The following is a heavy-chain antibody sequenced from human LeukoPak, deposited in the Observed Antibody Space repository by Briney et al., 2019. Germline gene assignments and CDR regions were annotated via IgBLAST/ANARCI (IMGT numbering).Heavy chain of an antibody. V-gene: IGHV1-24*01. Sequence: ASVKVSCKVSGYTLTELSIHWMRQAPGKGLEWMGGFVPEDAEGIYAQRLQGRVTMTEDPSTDTAYMELSSLRSDDTAVYYCATDKRQYNILTAYFKAEYFQYWGQGTLVTVSA. CDR1: GYTLTELS. CDR2: FVPEDAEG. J-gene: IGHJ1*01. D-gene: IGHD3-9*01. CDR3: ATDKRQYNILTAYFKAEYFQY.